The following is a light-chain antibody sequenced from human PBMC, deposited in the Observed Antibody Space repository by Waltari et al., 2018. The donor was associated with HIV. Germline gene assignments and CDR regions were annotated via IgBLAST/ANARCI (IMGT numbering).Light chain of an antibody. CDR3: AVWDGSLSAWL. V-gene: IGLV1-47*02. Sequence: QSVLTQSPSTSASPGQRVTISCSGTSSNIGNNFVSWYQRLPGTAPKLLIFSNNQRTSGVPDRFSGSKSDTSASLVISVLRSEDEAEYFCAVWDGSLSAWLFGGGTKVAVL. J-gene: IGLJ3*02. CDR1: SSNIGNNF. CDR2: SNN.